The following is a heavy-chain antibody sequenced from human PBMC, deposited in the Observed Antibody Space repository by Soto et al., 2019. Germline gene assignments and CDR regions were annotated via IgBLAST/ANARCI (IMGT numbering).Heavy chain of an antibody. CDR3: LIVVEAASRLIVFDF. Sequence: SETLSLTCDISGGFIDNSRSFWGWVRHPPGKGLEFIGSVYYTGGAYYNPYLKSRVTVSVDTSKNHTSLRVISVTAADSAVYYCLIVVEAASRLIVFDFWGQGILVTFSS. CDR2: VYYTGGA. V-gene: IGHV4-39*01. D-gene: IGHD3-22*01. J-gene: IGHJ4*02. CDR1: GGFIDNSRSF.